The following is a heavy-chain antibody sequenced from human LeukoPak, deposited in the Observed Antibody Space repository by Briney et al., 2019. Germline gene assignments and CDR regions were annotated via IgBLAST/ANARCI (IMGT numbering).Heavy chain of an antibody. CDR2: INHSGST. J-gene: IGHJ4*02. D-gene: IGHD1-26*01. Sequence: SETLSLTCVVYGGSFSGYYWSWIRQPPGKGLEWIGEINHSGSTNYNPSLKSRVTISVDTSKNQFSLKLSSVTAADTAVYYCARGDVGATTSDYWGQGTLVTVSS. CDR3: ARGDVGATTSDY. CDR1: GGSFSGYY. V-gene: IGHV4-34*01.